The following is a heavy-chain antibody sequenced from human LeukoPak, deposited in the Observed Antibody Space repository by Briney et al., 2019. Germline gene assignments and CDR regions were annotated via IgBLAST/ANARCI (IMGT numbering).Heavy chain of an antibody. CDR1: GFTFSNAW. J-gene: IGHJ4*02. CDR3: VKRWTGTTIGQQDY. Sequence: GGSLRLSCAASGFTFSNAWMSWVRQAPGKGLEWVGRIKSKTDGGTTDYAAPVKGRFTISRDDSKNTLYLQMNSLRAEDIAVYYCVKRWTGTTIGQQDYWGQGTLVTVSS. CDR2: IKSKTDGGTT. D-gene: IGHD1-1*01. V-gene: IGHV3-15*01.